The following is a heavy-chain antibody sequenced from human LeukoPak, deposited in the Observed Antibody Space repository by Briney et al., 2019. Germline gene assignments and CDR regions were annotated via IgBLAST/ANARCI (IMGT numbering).Heavy chain of an antibody. CDR2: VNPNSGVT. J-gene: IGHJ4*01. Sequence: ASVKVSCKASGYTFIGYYIHWVRHAPGQGLEWMGSVNPNSGVTDYAQKFQGRITMTRDTSISTAYMELNRLTSDDTAVYYCARDTGFPFFDFWGHGALVTVSS. CDR3: ARDTGFPFFDF. V-gene: IGHV1-2*02. CDR1: GYTFIGYY.